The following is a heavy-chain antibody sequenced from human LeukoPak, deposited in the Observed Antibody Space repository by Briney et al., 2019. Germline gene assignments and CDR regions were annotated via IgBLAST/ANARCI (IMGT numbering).Heavy chain of an antibody. CDR3: ATAQTLGGYYNWFDP. CDR1: GYTLTELS. CDR2: FDPEDGET. J-gene: IGHJ5*02. Sequence: ASVKVSCKVSGYTLTELSMHWVRQAPGKGLEWMGGFDPEDGETIYAQKFQGRVTMTEDTSTDTAYMELSSLRSEDTAVYYCATAQTLGGYYNWFDPWGQGTLVTVSS. V-gene: IGHV1-24*01. D-gene: IGHD3-22*01.